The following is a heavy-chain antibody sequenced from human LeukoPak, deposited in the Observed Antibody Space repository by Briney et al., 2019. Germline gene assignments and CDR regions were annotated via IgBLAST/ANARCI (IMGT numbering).Heavy chain of an antibody. CDR1: GGSISSSSYY. CDR2: IYYSGST. D-gene: IGHD3-10*01. CDR3: ARVASPAGYYFDY. Sequence: PSETLSLTCTVSGGSISSSSYYWGWIRQPPGKGLEWIGSIYYSGSTYYNPSLKSRVTISVDRSKNQFSLKLSSVTAADTAVYYCARVASPAGYYFDYWGQGTLVTVSS. J-gene: IGHJ4*02. V-gene: IGHV4-39*07.